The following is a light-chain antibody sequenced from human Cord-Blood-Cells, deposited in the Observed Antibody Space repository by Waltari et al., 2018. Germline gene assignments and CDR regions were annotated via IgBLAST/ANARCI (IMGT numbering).Light chain of an antibody. Sequence: DIVMTQSPDSLAVSLGERATINCKSSQSVLYSSNNKNYLAWYQQKPGQPPKLLIYWASTRESGVPDRFRGSGSGTDFPLTISSLQAEDVAVYYCQQYYSTPLTFGGGTKVEIK. J-gene: IGKJ4*01. CDR3: QQYYSTPLT. CDR2: WAS. V-gene: IGKV4-1*01. CDR1: QSVLYSSNNKNY.